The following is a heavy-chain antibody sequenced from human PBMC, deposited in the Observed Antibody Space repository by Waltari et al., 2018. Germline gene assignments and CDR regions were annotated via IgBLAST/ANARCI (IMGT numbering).Heavy chain of an antibody. CDR1: GYTLSDFG. CDR3: ARERHRLMEVGYLMALDP. V-gene: IGHV1-18*01. D-gene: IGHD3-3*01. CDR2: ISANNGHT. Sequence: QAQLVQSGAEVKKPGASVQVSCGASGYTLSDFGISWVRQAHGQGLEWMGVISANNGHTNHAQKFQGRLIMTKDTSTTTVYMELNYLTSDDTAVYYCARERHRLMEVGYLMALDPWGQGTLVTVSS. J-gene: IGHJ5*02.